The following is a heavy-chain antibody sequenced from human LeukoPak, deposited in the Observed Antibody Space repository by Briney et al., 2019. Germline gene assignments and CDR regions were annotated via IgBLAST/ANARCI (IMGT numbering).Heavy chain of an antibody. CDR2: IDHSGNT. V-gene: IGHV4-34*01. Sequence: PSETLSLTCAVSGGSFSSYYWSWIRQPPGKGLDWIGEIDHSGNTHYNPSLKSRVTISVDTSKSQFSLQLKSVTAADTAVNYCARNFPYSRLDYWGQGTLVTVSS. CDR3: ARNFPYSRLDY. J-gene: IGHJ4*02. CDR1: GGSFSSYY. D-gene: IGHD6-13*01.